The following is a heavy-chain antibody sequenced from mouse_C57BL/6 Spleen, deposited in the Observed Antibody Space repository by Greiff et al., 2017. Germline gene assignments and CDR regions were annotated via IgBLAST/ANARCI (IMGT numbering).Heavy chain of an antibody. J-gene: IGHJ2*01. CDR3: ARPRWDAYFDY. Sequence: EVKLMESGGGLVKPGGSLKLSCAASGFTFSDYGMHWVRQAPEKGLEWVAYISSGSSTIYYADTVKGRFTISRDNAKNTLFLQMTSLRSEDTAMYYCARPRWDAYFDYWGQGTTLTVSS. CDR2: ISSGSSTI. V-gene: IGHV5-17*01. CDR1: GFTFSDYG. D-gene: IGHD1-1*02.